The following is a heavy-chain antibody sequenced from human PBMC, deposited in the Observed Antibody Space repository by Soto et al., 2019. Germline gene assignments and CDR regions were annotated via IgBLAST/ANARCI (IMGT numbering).Heavy chain of an antibody. V-gene: IGHV3-21*01. J-gene: IGHJ3*02. CDR1: GFTFSSYS. CDR2: ISSSSSYI. Sequence: PGGSLRLSCAASGFTFSSYSMNWVRQAPGKGLEWVSSISSSSSYIYYADSVKGRFTISRDKAKNSLYLQMNSLRAEDTAVYYCARHSSSWYDVFAFDIWGQGTMVTVSS. CDR3: ARHSSSWYDVFAFDI. D-gene: IGHD6-13*01.